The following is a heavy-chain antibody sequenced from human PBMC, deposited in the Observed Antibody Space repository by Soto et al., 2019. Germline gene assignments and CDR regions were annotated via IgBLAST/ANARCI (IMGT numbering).Heavy chain of an antibody. D-gene: IGHD6-13*01. V-gene: IGHV3-15*01. CDR2: IKSKTDGGTT. Sequence: EVQLVESGGGLVKPGGSLRLSCAASGFTFSNAWMSWVRQAPGKGLEWVGRIKSKTDGGTTDYAAPVKGRFTISRDDSKNTLYLQMNSLQTEDTAVYYCTTDKSIAAAYPPYYYYYMDVWGKGTTVTVSS. CDR1: GFTFSNAW. J-gene: IGHJ6*03. CDR3: TTDKSIAAAYPPYYYYYMDV.